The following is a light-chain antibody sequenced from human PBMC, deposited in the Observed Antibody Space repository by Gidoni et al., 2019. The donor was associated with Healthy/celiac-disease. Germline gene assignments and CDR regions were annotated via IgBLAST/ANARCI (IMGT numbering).Light chain of an antibody. CDR1: QSISSW. V-gene: IGKV1-5*01. CDR2: DAS. J-gene: IGKJ1*01. Sequence: DIQMTQSPSTLSASVGDRVTIPCRASQSISSWLAWYQQKPGKAPQLLIYDASSWESGVPARFSGSGSGTEFTLTISSLEPEDFATYYCQQYNSYSCTFGRGTKVEIK. CDR3: QQYNSYSCT.